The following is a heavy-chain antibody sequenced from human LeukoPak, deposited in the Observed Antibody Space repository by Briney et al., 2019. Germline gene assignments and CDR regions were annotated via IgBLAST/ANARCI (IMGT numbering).Heavy chain of an antibody. J-gene: IGHJ6*02. V-gene: IGHV1-18*01. CDR1: GYIFSPYG. D-gene: IGHD4/OR15-4a*01. CDR2: INPQKSNT. CDR3: AIRKYGAHYTGMDV. Sequence: GASVKVTCKASGYIFSPYGINWVGLARAQGRDLMAWINPQKSNTHYAQKFQGRVTVTADTSTNTAYFVLRSLTSDDTAIYYCAIRKYGAHYTGMDVWGQGTTVTVSS.